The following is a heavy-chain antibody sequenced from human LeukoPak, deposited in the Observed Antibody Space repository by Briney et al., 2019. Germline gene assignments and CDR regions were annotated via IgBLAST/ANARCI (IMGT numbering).Heavy chain of an antibody. CDR2: MSPNSGNT. Sequence: ASVKVSCKASGYTFTSYDINWVRQATGQGLEWMGWMSPNSGNTGYAQKFQGRVTMTRNTSISTAYMELSSLRSEDTAVYYCARGFVVVTENDAFDIWGQGTMVTVSS. J-gene: IGHJ3*02. D-gene: IGHD2-21*02. CDR3: ARGFVVVTENDAFDI. CDR1: GYTFTSYD. V-gene: IGHV1-8*01.